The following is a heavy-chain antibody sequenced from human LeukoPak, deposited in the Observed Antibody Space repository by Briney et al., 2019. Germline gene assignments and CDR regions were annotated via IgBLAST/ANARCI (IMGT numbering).Heavy chain of an antibody. CDR2: IYLSDSDA. J-gene: IGHJ4*02. CDR3: AGRVGYWGDLDD. CDR1: GDTFPQEW. D-gene: IGHD7-27*01. Sequence: GESLKISCKGSGDTFPQEWIAWVRQMPGKGLEWMGIIYLSDSDARYSPSFQGQVTISADKSITTAYLQWSSLKASDSAMYYCAGRVGYWGDLDDGGQGTLVTVSS. V-gene: IGHV5-51*01.